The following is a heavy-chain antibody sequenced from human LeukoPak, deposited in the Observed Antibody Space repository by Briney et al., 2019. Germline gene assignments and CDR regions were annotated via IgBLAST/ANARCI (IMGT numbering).Heavy chain of an antibody. V-gene: IGHV3-15*01. CDR3: ARQLGYCAAGTCYFDS. J-gene: IGHJ4*01. D-gene: IGHD1-1*01. CDR1: GFTFSNAW. CDR2: IKSKTDGGTT. Sequence: GGSLRLSCAASGFTFSNAWMTWVRQAPGKGLEWVAHIKSKTDGGTTDYAAPVKGRFTISRDDSKNTLYLQMNSLKTEDTAMYYCARQLGYCAAGTCYFDSWGHGTQVTVSS.